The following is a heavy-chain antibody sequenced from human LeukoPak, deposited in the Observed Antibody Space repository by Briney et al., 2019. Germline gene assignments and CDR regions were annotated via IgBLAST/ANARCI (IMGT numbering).Heavy chain of an antibody. CDR3: VRKFATGD. CDR1: GFTFSSHL. D-gene: IGHD1-14*01. Sequence: GGSLRLSCAASGFTFSSHLMHWVRQAQGTGLVWVSSVKSDGTATNYADSVKGRFTISRDTAKNTLYLQMNSLRVEGTAGYYCVRKFATGDWGQGTLVTVS. J-gene: IGHJ4*02. V-gene: IGHV3-74*01. CDR2: VKSDGTAT.